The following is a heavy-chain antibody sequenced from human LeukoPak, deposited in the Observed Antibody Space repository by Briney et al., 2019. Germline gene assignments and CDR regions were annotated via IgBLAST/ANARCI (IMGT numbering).Heavy chain of an antibody. V-gene: IGHV3-15*01. CDR2: IKSKTDGGTT. CDR1: GFTFSNAW. J-gene: IGHJ3*02. Sequence: PGGSLRLSCAASGFTFSNAWMSWVRQAPGTGLEWVGRIKSKTDGGTTDYAAPVKGRFTISRDDSKNTLYLQMNSLKTEDTAVYYCTAGEWDYDILTAHAFDIWGQGTMVTVSS. CDR3: TAGEWDYDILTAHAFDI. D-gene: IGHD3-9*01.